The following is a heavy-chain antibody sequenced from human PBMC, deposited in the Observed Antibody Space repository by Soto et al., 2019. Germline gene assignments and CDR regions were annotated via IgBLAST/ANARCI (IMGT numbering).Heavy chain of an antibody. J-gene: IGHJ6*02. V-gene: IGHV3-23*01. Sequence: PGGSLRLSCVVSGFTFSAYAMSWVRQAPGKGLEWVSAVTGSGDDTYHAESVKGRVTISRDNSRDTLYFQMNSLRAEDTAIYYCAKRRQLVRYYYGLDVWGQGTTVTVSS. CDR2: VTGSGDDT. CDR1: GFTFSAYA. CDR3: AKRRQLVRYYYGLDV. D-gene: IGHD2-15*01.